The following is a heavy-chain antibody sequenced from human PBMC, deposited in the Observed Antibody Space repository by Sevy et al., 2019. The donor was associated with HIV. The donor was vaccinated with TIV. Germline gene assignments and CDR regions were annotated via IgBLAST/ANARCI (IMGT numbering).Heavy chain of an antibody. CDR3: TTTLNYGDYVDY. CDR1: GFTFSNAW. D-gene: IGHD4-17*01. J-gene: IGHJ4*02. Sequence: GGSLRLSCAASGFTFSNAWMSWVRQAPAKGLEWVGRIKSKTDGGTTDYAAPVKGRFTISRDDSKNTLYLQMNSLKTEDTAVYYCTTTLNYGDYVDYWGQGTLVTVSS. V-gene: IGHV3-15*01. CDR2: IKSKTDGGTT.